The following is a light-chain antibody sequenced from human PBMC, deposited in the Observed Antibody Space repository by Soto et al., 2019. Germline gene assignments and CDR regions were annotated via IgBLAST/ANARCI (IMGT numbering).Light chain of an antibody. CDR3: SSYAGSNNPFV. CDR2: EVS. Sequence: QSALTQPPSASGSPGQSVTISCTGTSSDVRGYKYVSWYQQHPGKAPKLMIYEVSKRPSGVPDRFSGSKSGNTASLTVSGLQAEDEADYYCSSYAGSNNPFVFGTGTKLTVL. V-gene: IGLV2-8*01. J-gene: IGLJ1*01. CDR1: SSDVRGYKY.